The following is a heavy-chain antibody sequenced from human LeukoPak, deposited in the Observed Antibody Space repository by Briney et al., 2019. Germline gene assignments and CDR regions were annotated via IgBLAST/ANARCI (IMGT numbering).Heavy chain of an antibody. CDR2: ISSSSNFR. CDR1: GFTFSTYT. CDR3: ARVLEGSNWGGFYYYMDV. Sequence: PGGSLRLSCAASGFTFSTYTMNWVRQTPGKRPEWVAGISSSSNFRFYADSVKGRFTISRDNAGNSLYLQMSGLRGDDTAVYYCARVLEGSNWGGFYYYMDVWGKGTTVTVSS. J-gene: IGHJ6*03. D-gene: IGHD7-27*01. V-gene: IGHV3-21*06.